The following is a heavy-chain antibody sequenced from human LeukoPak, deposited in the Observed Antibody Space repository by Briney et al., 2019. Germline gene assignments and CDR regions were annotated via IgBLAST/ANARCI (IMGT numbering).Heavy chain of an antibody. Sequence: SETLSLTCTVSGGSISSGGYYWSWIRQHPGKGLEWIGYIYYSGSTYYNSSLKSRVTISVDTSKNQFSLKLSSVTAADTAVYYCARSGTMVRGGPYFDYWGQGTLVTVSS. CDR3: ARSGTMVRGGPYFDY. D-gene: IGHD3-10*01. J-gene: IGHJ4*02. CDR2: IYYSGST. CDR1: GGSISSGGYY. V-gene: IGHV4-31*03.